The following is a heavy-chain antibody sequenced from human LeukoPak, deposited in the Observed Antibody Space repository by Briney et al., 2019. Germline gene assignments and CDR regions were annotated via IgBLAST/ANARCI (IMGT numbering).Heavy chain of an antibody. D-gene: IGHD6-13*01. CDR2: IYPGDSDT. Sequence: GESLKISCKGSGYSFISYWIGWVRQMPGKGLEWMGIIYPGDSDTRYSPSFQGQVTISADKSISTAYLQWSSLKASDTAMYYCARGSSSSWYYFDYWGQGTLVTVSS. CDR3: ARGSSSSWYYFDY. J-gene: IGHJ4*02. V-gene: IGHV5-51*01. CDR1: GYSFISYW.